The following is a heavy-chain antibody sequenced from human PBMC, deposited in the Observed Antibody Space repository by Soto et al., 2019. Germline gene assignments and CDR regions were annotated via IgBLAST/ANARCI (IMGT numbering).Heavy chain of an antibody. V-gene: IGHV1-2*04. CDR2: INPNSGGT. Sequence: QVQLVQSGAEVKKAGASVKVSCKASGYTFTGYYMHWVRQAPGQGLEWMGWINPNSGGTNYAQKFQGWVTMTRDTSISTAYMELSRLRSDDTAVYYCARGGAMVRGVIIRIDFDYWGQGTLVTVSS. CDR1: GYTFTGYY. D-gene: IGHD3-10*01. CDR3: ARGGAMVRGVIIRIDFDY. J-gene: IGHJ4*02.